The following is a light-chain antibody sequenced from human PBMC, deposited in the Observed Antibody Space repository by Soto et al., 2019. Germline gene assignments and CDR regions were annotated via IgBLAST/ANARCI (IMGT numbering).Light chain of an antibody. V-gene: IGLV2-18*01. CDR1: SSDVGDYEH. CDR2: DVI. J-gene: IGLJ3*02. CDR3: GLFTSSATWV. Sequence: QSVLTQPPSVSGSPGQSVTISCTVTSSDVGDYEHVSWYQLAPGTAPKLLISDVINRPSGVPDRFSGSKSGNTPSLTISGLQAEDEADYYRGLFTSSATWVFGGGTKLTVL.